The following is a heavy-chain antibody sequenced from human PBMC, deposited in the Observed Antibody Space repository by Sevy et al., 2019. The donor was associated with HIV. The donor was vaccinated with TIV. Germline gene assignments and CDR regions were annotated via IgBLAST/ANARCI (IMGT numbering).Heavy chain of an antibody. Sequence: GGSLRLSCAASGFTFSNYGMHWVRQAPGRGLEWVAVIWFDGSNKLYADSVKGRFTISRDNSKNTVELQLNSLRAEDTAVYYCAKGMLITQYYIDYWGQGTLVTVSS. J-gene: IGHJ4*02. CDR2: IWFDGSNK. CDR1: GFTFSNYG. D-gene: IGHD3-16*01. V-gene: IGHV3-33*06. CDR3: AKGMLITQYYIDY.